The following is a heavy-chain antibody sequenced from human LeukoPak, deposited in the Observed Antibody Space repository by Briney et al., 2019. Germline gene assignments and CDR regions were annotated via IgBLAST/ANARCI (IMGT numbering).Heavy chain of an antibody. D-gene: IGHD5-24*01. Sequence: SQTLSLTCAVSGGSISSGGYSWSWIRQPPGKGLEWIGYIYHSGSTYYNPSLKSRVTISVDKSKNQFSLKLSSVTAADTAVYYCARAVEMATIDWGQGTLVTVSS. CDR3: ARAVEMATID. CDR1: GGSISSGGYS. CDR2: IYHSGST. J-gene: IGHJ4*02. V-gene: IGHV4-30-2*01.